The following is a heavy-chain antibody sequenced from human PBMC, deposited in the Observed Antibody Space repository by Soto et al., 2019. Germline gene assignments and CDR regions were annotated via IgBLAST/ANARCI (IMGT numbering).Heavy chain of an antibody. D-gene: IGHD5-12*01. CDR3: VRTGDGGYDYFDY. V-gene: IGHV4-31*03. J-gene: IGHJ4*02. Sequence: QVQLQESGPGLVKPSQTLSLTCTVSGDSISSGGYYWSWIRQHPGKGLEWIGYIYYSGSTYYNPSLESRVTISVDTSKNQFSLRLSSVTAADTAVYYCVRTGDGGYDYFDYWGQGTLVTVSS. CDR1: GDSISSGGYY. CDR2: IYYSGST.